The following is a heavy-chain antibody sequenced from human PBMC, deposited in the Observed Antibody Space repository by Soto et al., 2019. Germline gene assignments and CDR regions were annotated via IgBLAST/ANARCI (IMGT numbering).Heavy chain of an antibody. CDR3: ARAWGANYCSGGSCYQYNWFDP. CDR1: GGSISSGGYY. J-gene: IGHJ5*02. CDR2: IYYSGST. Sequence: SETLSLTCTVSGGSISSGGYYWSWIRQHPGKGLEWIGYIYYSGSTYYNPSLKSRVTISVDTSKNQFSLKLSSVTAADTAVYYCARAWGANYCSGGSCYQYNWFDPWGQGTLVTVSS. D-gene: IGHD2-15*01. V-gene: IGHV4-31*03.